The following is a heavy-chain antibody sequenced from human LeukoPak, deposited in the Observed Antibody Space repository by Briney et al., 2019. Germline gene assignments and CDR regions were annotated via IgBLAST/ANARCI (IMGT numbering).Heavy chain of an antibody. V-gene: IGHV3-23*01. Sequence: GGSLRLSCAASGLSFGAHAMHWVRQAPGMGLEWVSGVGGGGQRTHYADSVKGRFTISRDNSKNTLYLQMNSLRAEDAAVYYCAKDRGYYVDTGTINFWGQGTLVTVSS. J-gene: IGHJ4*02. CDR1: GLSFGAHA. CDR2: VGGGGQRT. D-gene: IGHD2-15*01. CDR3: AKDRGYYVDTGTINF.